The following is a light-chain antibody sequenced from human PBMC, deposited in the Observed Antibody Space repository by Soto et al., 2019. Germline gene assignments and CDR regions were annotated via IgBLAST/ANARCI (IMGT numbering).Light chain of an antibody. J-gene: IGLJ3*02. CDR2: EVN. V-gene: IGLV2-14*01. CDR3: TSYTNINTWV. CDR1: RSDVGGYNY. Sequence: QSALTQPASVSGSLGQSITISCTGTRSDVGGYNYVSWYQQYPGKAPQLMIFEVNNRPSGVSNRFSGFKSGNTASLTISGLQAEDEADYYCTSYTNINTWVFGGGTKPTVL.